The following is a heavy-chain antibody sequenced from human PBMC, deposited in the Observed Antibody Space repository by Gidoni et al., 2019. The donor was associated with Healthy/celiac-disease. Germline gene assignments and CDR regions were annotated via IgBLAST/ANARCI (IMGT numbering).Heavy chain of an antibody. Sequence: QVQLVQSGAEVKRPGASVKGSCKASGYPFTSYAMHWVRQAPGQRLAWMGWINAGKGNPKYSQKFQGRVTITRDTSASTAYMELSSLRSEDTAVYYCAKVLVVAAPYYWGGMDVWGQGTTVTVSS. CDR1: GYPFTSYA. CDR2: INAGKGNP. J-gene: IGHJ6*02. D-gene: IGHD2-15*01. CDR3: AKVLVVAAPYYWGGMDV. V-gene: IGHV1-3*01.